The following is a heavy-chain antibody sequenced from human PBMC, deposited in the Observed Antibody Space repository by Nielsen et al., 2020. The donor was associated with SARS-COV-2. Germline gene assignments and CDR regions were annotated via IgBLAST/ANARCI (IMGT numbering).Heavy chain of an antibody. V-gene: IGHV1-18*01. CDR2: TNVYSGNT. D-gene: IGHD3-10*01. Sequence: ASVKVSCKVSGYTFTSYGLSWVRLAPGLGLQWMGWTNVYSGNTKYAQEFQGRVTMTTDTSTSTAYLHLWTLRSDDTAIYYCARGVGVTKRNSNWFDPWGQGTLVTVSS. CDR3: ARGVGVTKRNSNWFDP. CDR1: GYTFTSYG. J-gene: IGHJ5*02.